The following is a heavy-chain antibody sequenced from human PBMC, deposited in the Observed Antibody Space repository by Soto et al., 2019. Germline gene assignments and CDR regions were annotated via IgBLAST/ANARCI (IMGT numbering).Heavy chain of an antibody. D-gene: IGHD2-2*01. V-gene: IGHV4-61*01. J-gene: IGHJ6*01. Sequence: PSETLSLTCTVSGGSVRSYTYYWSWIRQPPGKGLEWIGHSYYTGSTNYNPSLKGRVTISVDTSKNQFSLNLNSVTGADTAVYYGARATIQYYSIRTCNQTRSSFYGIDVWGHGTTVTVSS. CDR3: ARATIQYYSIRTCNQTRSSFYGIDV. CDR1: GGSVRSYTYY. CDR2: SYYTGST.